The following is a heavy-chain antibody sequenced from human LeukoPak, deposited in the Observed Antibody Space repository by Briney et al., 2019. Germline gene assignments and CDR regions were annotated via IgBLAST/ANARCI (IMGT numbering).Heavy chain of an antibody. CDR2: ISGSGGST. V-gene: IGHV3-23*01. D-gene: IGHD3-10*01. J-gene: IGHJ4*02. CDR3: AKQNTMVRLNDY. Sequence: PGGSLRLSCAASGFTFSSYAMSWARQAPGKGLEWVSAISGSGGSTYYADSVKGRFTISRDNSKNTLYLQMNSLRAEDTAVYYCAKQNTMVRLNDYWGQGTLVTVSS. CDR1: GFTFSSYA.